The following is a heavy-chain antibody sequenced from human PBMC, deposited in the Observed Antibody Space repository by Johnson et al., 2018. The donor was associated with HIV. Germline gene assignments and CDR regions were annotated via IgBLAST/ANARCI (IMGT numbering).Heavy chain of an antibody. J-gene: IGHJ3*02. CDR1: GFTFSSYG. V-gene: IGHV3-13*01. Sequence: VQLVESGGGVVQPGRSLRLSCAASGFTFSSYGMHWVRQATGKGLEWVSAIGTAGDTYYPGSVKGRFTISRENAKNSLYLQMNSLRAGDTAVYYCARGNGWADFWSGRGAFDIWGQGTMVTVSS. CDR2: IGTAGDT. D-gene: IGHD3-3*01. CDR3: ARGNGWADFWSGRGAFDI.